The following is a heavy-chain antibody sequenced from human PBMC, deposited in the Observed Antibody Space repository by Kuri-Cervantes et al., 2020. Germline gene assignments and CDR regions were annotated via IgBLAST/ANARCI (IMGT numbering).Heavy chain of an antibody. CDR2: IYYSWST. CDR1: GGSSSSYY. Sequence: SETLSLTCTVAGGSSSSYYWSWSRQPPGKGLEWIGYIYYSWSTNYNPSLKSRVTISVDTSKKQFSLKLRSVTAADTAVYYCARSHFWYYDSSGYLAGHYYYYMDVWGKGTTVTVSS. V-gene: IGHV4-59*12. CDR3: ARSHFWYYDSSGYLAGHYYYYMDV. J-gene: IGHJ6*03. D-gene: IGHD3-22*01.